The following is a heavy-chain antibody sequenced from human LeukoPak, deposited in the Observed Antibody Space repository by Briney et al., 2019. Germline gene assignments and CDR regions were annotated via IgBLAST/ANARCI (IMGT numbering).Heavy chain of an antibody. CDR1: GFTFNSYP. CDR2: ISRNGGST. J-gene: IGHJ3*02. D-gene: IGHD4/OR15-4a*01. Sequence: GGSLRLSCSASGFTFNSYPVHWVRQAPGKGLEYVSGISRNGGSTYYADSVKGRFTISRDNSKNTLYLQMSSLRVEDTAVYYCVKESGFMVAPNSAFDIWGQGTKVTVSS. V-gene: IGHV3-64D*06. CDR3: VKESGFMVAPNSAFDI.